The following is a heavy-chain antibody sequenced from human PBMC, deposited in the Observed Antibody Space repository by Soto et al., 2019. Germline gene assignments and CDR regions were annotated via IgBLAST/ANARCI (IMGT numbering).Heavy chain of an antibody. J-gene: IGHJ4*02. CDR2: ISPDGDMT. V-gene: IGHV1-46*01. CDR3: ARAAFDQYFDF. CDR1: GFTFSNYY. D-gene: IGHD3-9*01. Sequence: VASVKVSCKASGFTFSNYYMHWVRQAPEQGLQWMGIISPDGDMTTYAQRFQGRVTMTRDTSTSTVYMELSSLTSEDTAVYYCARAAFDQYFDFWGQGTQVTVSS.